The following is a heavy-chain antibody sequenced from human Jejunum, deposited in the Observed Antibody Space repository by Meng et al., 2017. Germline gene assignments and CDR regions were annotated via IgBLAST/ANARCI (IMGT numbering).Heavy chain of an antibody. D-gene: IGHD4-17*01. CDR1: GFTFSSYA. CDR3: ARDPNGDYVGAFEF. J-gene: IGHJ3*01. V-gene: IGHV3-23*01. Sequence: GESPKTPCAAPGFTFSSYAMIWVRQAPGKGLEWVSAIRGRGGTTYHADPVKGRFTISRDNSKDTLYVQMNSLRPEDTAVYYCARDPNGDYVGAFEFWGQGTMVTVSS. CDR2: IRGRGGTT.